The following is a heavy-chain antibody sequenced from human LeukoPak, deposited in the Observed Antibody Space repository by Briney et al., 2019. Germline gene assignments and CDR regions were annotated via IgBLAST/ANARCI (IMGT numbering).Heavy chain of an antibody. J-gene: IGHJ5*02. Sequence: PSETLSLTCTVSGGSISSGSYYWSWIRQPAGKGLEWIGRIYNSGNTNYNPSLKSRVTISVDTSKNQFFLNLRSVTAADTAVYYCARGARADIVATIGWFDPWGQGTLVTVSS. CDR2: IYNSGNT. V-gene: IGHV4-61*10. D-gene: IGHD5-12*01. CDR3: ARGARADIVATIGWFDP. CDR1: GGSISSGSYY.